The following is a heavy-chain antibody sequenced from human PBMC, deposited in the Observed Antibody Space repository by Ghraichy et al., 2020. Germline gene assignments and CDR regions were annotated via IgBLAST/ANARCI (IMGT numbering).Heavy chain of an antibody. V-gene: IGHV4-34*01. D-gene: IGHD4-17*01. Sequence: GSLRLSCAVYGGSFSGYYWSWIRQPPGKGLEWIGEINHSGSTNYNPSLKSRVTISVDTSKNQFSLKLSSVTAAATAVYYCARGGKGGDPLAYFDYWGQGTLVTVSS. CDR3: ARGGKGGDPLAYFDY. CDR2: INHSGST. J-gene: IGHJ4*02. CDR1: GGSFSGYY.